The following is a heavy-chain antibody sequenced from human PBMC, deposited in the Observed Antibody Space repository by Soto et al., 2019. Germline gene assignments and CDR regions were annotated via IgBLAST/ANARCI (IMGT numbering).Heavy chain of an antibody. Sequence: PSETLSLTCTVSGGSISSYYWSWIRQPPGKGLEWIGYIYYSGSTNYNPSLKSRVTISVDTSKNQFSLKLSSVTAADTAVYYCARHITRIVHSFDPWGQGTLVTVSS. CDR2: IYYSGST. D-gene: IGHD2-8*01. V-gene: IGHV4-59*08. CDR3: ARHITRIVHSFDP. J-gene: IGHJ5*02. CDR1: GGSISSYY.